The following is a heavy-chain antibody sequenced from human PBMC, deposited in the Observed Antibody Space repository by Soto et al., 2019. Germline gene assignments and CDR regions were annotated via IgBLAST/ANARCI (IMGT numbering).Heavy chain of an antibody. D-gene: IGHD3-10*01. J-gene: IGHJ6*03. CDR2: INTNTGNP. Sequence: ASVKVSCKASGYTFTSYAMNWVRQAPGQGLEWMGWINTNTGNPTYAQGFTGRFVFSLDTSVSTAYLQICSLKAEDTAVYYCARDGEEVPAWIGELYYYYYMDVWGKGTKVTVSS. CDR3: ARDGEEVPAWIGELYYYYYMDV. CDR1: GYTFTSYA. V-gene: IGHV7-4-1*01.